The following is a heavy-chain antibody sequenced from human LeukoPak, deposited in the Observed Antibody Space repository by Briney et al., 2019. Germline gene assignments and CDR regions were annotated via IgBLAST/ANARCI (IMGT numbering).Heavy chain of an antibody. D-gene: IGHD2-2*02. J-gene: IGHJ4*02. CDR1: GYTFTNHG. CDR2: ISTYNGDT. CDR3: ARDCSSTSCYNVY. V-gene: IGHV1-18*01. Sequence: GASVKVSCKASGYTFTNHGFSWVRQAPGQGLEWIGWISTYNGDTNYAQNLQGRVTMTTDTSTSTAYMEMRSLRSDDTAVYYCARDCSSTSCYNVYWGQGTLVTVSS.